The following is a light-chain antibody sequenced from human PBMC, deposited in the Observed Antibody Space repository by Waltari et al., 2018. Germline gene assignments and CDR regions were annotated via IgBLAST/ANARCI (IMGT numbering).Light chain of an antibody. J-gene: IGLJ1*01. CDR1: SSDVGAYDY. Sequence: QSALTQPASVSGSPGQSITISCTGTSSDVGAYDYVSWYQPHPGKAPQLMIYDVSNRPSGISNRFSGCKSGNTASLIVSGLQTEDEAEYYCSAYTTSVTLVFGTGTKVTVL. V-gene: IGLV2-14*03. CDR2: DVS. CDR3: SAYTTSVTLV.